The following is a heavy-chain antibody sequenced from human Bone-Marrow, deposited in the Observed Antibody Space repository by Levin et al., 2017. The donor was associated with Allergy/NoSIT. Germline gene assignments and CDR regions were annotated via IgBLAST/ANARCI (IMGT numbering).Heavy chain of an antibody. J-gene: IGHJ4*02. V-gene: IGHV3-15*01. Sequence: GESLKISCAASGFTFNIAWMSWVRQAPGKGLEWVGRTKSKSDGGTEDYAAPVKGRFTISRDDSKNTVYLEMNSLQIEDTAVYYCTTDGSSWYEGEYYFDSWGQGTLVTVSS. CDR3: TTDGSSWYEGEYYFDS. CDR1: GFTFNIAW. CDR2: TKSKSDGGTE. D-gene: IGHD6-13*01.